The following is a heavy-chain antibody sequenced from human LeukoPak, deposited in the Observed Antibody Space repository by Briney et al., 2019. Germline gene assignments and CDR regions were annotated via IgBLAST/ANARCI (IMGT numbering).Heavy chain of an antibody. CDR3: AKPLTGEFKYYFDY. D-gene: IGHD7-27*01. J-gene: IGHJ4*02. V-gene: IGHV3-23*01. CDR1: GFTFSSYA. CDR2: ISGSGGST. Sequence: PGGSLRLSCAASGFTFSSYAMSWVRQAPGKGLEGVSAISGSGGSTYYADSVKGRFTIYGDNSKNTLYLQMNSLRAEDTAVYYCAKPLTGEFKYYFDYWGQGTLVTVSS.